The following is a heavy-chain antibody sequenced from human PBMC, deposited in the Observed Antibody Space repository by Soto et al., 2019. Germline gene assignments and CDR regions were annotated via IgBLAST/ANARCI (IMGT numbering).Heavy chain of an antibody. D-gene: IGHD3-9*01. CDR3: ARDGEYDILTGYYDY. V-gene: IGHV3-21*01. CDR2: ISSSSSYI. J-gene: IGHJ4*02. Sequence: GGSLRLSCAASGFTFSSYSMNWVRQAPGKGLEWVSSISSSSSYIYYADSVKGRFTISRDNAKNSLYLQMNSLRAEDKAVYYCARDGEYDILTGYYDYWGQGTLVTVSS. CDR1: GFTFSSYS.